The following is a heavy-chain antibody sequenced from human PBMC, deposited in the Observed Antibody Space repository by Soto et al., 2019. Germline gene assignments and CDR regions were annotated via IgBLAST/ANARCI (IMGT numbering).Heavy chain of an antibody. J-gene: IGHJ6*02. CDR1: GGTFSSYA. D-gene: IGHD3-3*01. CDR3: ATTYDFWSGPLPLGYYYYGMDV. V-gene: IGHV1-69*13. CDR2: IIPIFGTA. Sequence: SVKVSWKASGGTFSSYAISWVRQAPGQGLEWMGGIIPIFGTANYAQKFQGRVTITADESTSTAYMELSSLRSEDTAVYYCATTYDFWSGPLPLGYYYYGMDVWGQGTTVTVSS.